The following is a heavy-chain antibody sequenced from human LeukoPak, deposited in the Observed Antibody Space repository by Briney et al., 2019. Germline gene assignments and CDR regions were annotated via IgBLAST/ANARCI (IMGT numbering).Heavy chain of an antibody. J-gene: IGHJ4*02. V-gene: IGHV4-59*01. D-gene: IGHD3-10*01. Sequence: PSETLSLTCTVSGGSISSYYWSWIRQPPGKGLVWIGYIHYSGSTNYNPSLKSRVTISVDTSKNQFSLNLTSVTAADSAVYYCAKERARGFGELSAFGYWGQGTLVTVSS. CDR1: GGSISSYY. CDR2: IHYSGST. CDR3: AKERARGFGELSAFGY.